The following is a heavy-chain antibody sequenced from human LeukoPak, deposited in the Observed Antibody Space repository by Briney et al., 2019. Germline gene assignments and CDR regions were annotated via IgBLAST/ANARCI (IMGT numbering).Heavy chain of an antibody. J-gene: IGHJ4*02. CDR2: IYYSGST. Sequence: SETLSLTCTVSGGSISSYYWSWIRQPPGKGLEWIGYIYYSGSTNYNPSLKSRVTMSVDTSKNQFSLKLSSVTAADTAVYYCARSTGVLFDYWGQGTLVTVSS. V-gene: IGHV4-59*12. CDR1: GGSISSYY. D-gene: IGHD3-10*01. CDR3: ARSTGVLFDY.